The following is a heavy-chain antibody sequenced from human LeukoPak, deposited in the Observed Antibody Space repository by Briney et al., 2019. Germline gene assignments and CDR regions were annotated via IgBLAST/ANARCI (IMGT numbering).Heavy chain of an antibody. CDR3: AREADCSGGNCYRGAFDI. D-gene: IGHD2-15*01. Sequence: GRSLRLSCAASGFTFSNYAMHWVRQAPGKGLEWVAVIWYDGSNDYYANSVKGRFTISRDNSKNTLYLQMNSLRAEDTAVYYCAREADCSGGNCYRGAFDIWGQGTMITVSS. CDR2: IWYDGSND. CDR1: GFTFSNYA. J-gene: IGHJ3*02. V-gene: IGHV3-33*01.